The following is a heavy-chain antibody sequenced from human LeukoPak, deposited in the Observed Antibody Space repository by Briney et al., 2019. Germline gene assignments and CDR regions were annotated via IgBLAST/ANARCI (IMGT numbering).Heavy chain of an antibody. J-gene: IGHJ4*02. V-gene: IGHV3-21*06. D-gene: IGHD3-22*01. CDR2: ISGSSRYI. CDR3: ARGHSSGYYVKY. Sequence: GGSLRLSCATSGFTFSFYSLSWVRQAPGNGLEWVSSISGSSRYIEYADSVKGRFTISTDNAKNSLHLQMNSLTAADTAVYYCARGHSSGYYVKYWGQGTLVTVSS. CDR1: GFTFSFYS.